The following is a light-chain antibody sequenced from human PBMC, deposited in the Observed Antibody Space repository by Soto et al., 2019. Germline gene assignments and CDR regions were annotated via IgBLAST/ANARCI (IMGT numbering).Light chain of an antibody. CDR1: ALPNQY. Sequence: SYELTQPPSVSVSPGQTARITCSGDALPNQYAYWYQQKPGQAPVLLIYRYTERPSGIPERFSRSSSGTTVTLTISGVQAEDEADYFCQSADGSGSYVVFGGGTKLTVL. CDR2: RYT. CDR3: QSADGSGSYVV. J-gene: IGLJ2*01. V-gene: IGLV3-25*03.